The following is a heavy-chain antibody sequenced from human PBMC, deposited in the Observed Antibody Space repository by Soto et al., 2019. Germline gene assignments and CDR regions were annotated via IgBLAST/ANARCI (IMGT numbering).Heavy chain of an antibody. CDR3: ARGGLSGVDV. Sequence: VGSLRLSCSASGFTFRLHPLGWVRQAPGKGLEWVSGISASGSGTYYADSVKGRFTISRDNSKDTLHVQMDNLRLEDTAVYYCARGGLSGVDVWGLGTMVTVSS. CDR2: ISASGSGT. V-gene: IGHV3-23*01. J-gene: IGHJ6*02. CDR1: GFTFRLHP. D-gene: IGHD2-15*01.